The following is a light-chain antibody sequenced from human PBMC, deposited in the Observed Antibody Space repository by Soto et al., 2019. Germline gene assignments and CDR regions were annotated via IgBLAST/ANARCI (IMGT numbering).Light chain of an antibody. Sequence: QSALTQPASVSGSPGQSITISCTGTSPNVGVYKLVSWYQQHPGKAPKLIIYEVSNRPSGVSNRFSGSKSGNTASLAISGLQAEDEADYYCSSYTSSSTLVFGGGTKVTVL. V-gene: IGLV2-14*02. J-gene: IGLJ2*01. CDR2: EVS. CDR1: SPNVGVYKL. CDR3: SSYTSSSTLV.